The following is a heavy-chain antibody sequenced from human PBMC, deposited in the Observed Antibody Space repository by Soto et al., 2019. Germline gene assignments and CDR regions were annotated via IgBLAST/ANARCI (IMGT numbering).Heavy chain of an antibody. D-gene: IGHD4-4*01. Sequence: PGGSLRLSCAASGFTFSSYEMNWVRQAPGKGLEWVSYISSSGSTIYYADSVKGRFTISRDNAKNSLYLQMNSLRAEDTAVYYCARDQLTTVTKYYYGMDVWGQGTTVTVSS. CDR2: ISSSGSTI. CDR1: GFTFSSYE. V-gene: IGHV3-48*03. J-gene: IGHJ6*02. CDR3: ARDQLTTVTKYYYGMDV.